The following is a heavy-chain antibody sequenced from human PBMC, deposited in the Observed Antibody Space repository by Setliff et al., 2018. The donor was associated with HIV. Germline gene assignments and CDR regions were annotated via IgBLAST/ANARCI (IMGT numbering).Heavy chain of an antibody. D-gene: IGHD2-15*01. V-gene: IGHV3-48*04. CDR3: VKARVDGDY. CDR1: GFTFTDYT. J-gene: IGHJ4*02. Sequence: GGSLRLSCAASGFTFTDYTMNWVRQAPGKGLEWVSYISGSGSAMYYADSVEGRFTISRDNAKNSLYLQMNSLRAEDTAVYYCVKARVDGDYWGQGILVTVSS. CDR2: ISGSGSAM.